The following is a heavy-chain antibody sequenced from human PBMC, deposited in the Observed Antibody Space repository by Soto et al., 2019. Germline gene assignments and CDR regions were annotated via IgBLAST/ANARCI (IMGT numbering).Heavy chain of an antibody. J-gene: IGHJ5*02. V-gene: IGHV3-23*01. D-gene: IGHD6-19*01. CDR2: ISGSGGST. Sequence: EVQLLESGGGLVQPGGSLRLFCAASGFTFSSYAMSWVRQAPGKGLEWVSAISGSGGSTYYADSVKGRFTISRDNSKNTLYLQMNSLRAEDTAVYYCARNSSGRRNWFDPWGQGTLVTVSS. CDR1: GFTFSSYA. CDR3: ARNSSGRRNWFDP.